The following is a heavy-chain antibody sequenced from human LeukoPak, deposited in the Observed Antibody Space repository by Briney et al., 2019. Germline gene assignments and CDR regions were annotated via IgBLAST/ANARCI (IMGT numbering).Heavy chain of an antibody. CDR1: GFSSGFTFSTYA. J-gene: IGHJ5*02. CDR3: AKGDITSWNYMS. V-gene: IGHV3-30*02. D-gene: IGHD2-2*01. CDR2: IRYDGRNQ. Sequence: GGSLRLSCEASGFSSGFTFSTYAMSWVRQAPGRGLEWVAFIRYDGRNQYYAESVKGRFTISRDNSKNTLFLQLNSLRAEDTAIYYCAKGDITSWNYMSWGQGTLVTVYS.